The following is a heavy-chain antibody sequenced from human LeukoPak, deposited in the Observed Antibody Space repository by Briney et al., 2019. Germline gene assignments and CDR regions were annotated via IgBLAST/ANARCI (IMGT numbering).Heavy chain of an antibody. CDR1: GYTFTSYG. J-gene: IGHJ4*02. Sequence: ASVKVSCKASGYTFTSYGISWVRQATGQGLEWMGWMNPNSGNTGYAQKFQGRVTMTRNTSISTAYMELSSLRSEDTAVYYCARGSTVAGTGFDYWGQGTLVTVSS. D-gene: IGHD6-19*01. CDR3: ARGSTVAGTGFDY. CDR2: MNPNSGNT. V-gene: IGHV1-8*02.